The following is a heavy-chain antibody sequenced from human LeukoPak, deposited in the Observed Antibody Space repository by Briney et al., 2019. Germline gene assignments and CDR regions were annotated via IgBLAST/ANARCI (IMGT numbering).Heavy chain of an antibody. CDR3: ARDGVGYYDSSGYYYFQH. V-gene: IGHV1-2*02. J-gene: IGHJ1*01. D-gene: IGHD3-22*01. Sequence: ASVKVSCKPSVYTFTGYYMHWVRQAPGQGLEWLGWINPTSGGTTYAQKFQGRVTMTRDTSISTAYMELSRLRSDDTAVYYCARDGVGYYDSSGYYYFQHWGQGTLVTVSS. CDR2: INPTSGGT. CDR1: VYTFTGYY.